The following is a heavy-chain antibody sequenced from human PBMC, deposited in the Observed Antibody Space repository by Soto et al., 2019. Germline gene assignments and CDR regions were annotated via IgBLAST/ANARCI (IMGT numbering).Heavy chain of an antibody. J-gene: IGHJ6*03. CDR2: IYYSGST. V-gene: IGHV4-59*08. Sequence: QVQLQESGPGLVKPSETLSLTCTVSGGSISSYYWSWIRQPPGKGLEWIGYIYYSGSTNYNPSLKSRVTISVDTSKNQFSLKLSSVTAADTAVYYCARRVEISGWYTYMDVWGKGTTVTVSS. D-gene: IGHD6-19*01. CDR1: GGSISSYY. CDR3: ARRVEISGWYTYMDV.